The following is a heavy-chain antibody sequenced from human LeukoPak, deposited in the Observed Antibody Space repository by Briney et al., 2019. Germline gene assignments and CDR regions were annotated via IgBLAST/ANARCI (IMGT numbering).Heavy chain of an antibody. CDR2: IYTSGST. J-gene: IGHJ4*02. CDR1: GDSISSYY. CDR3: AREAADLGRSFDY. D-gene: IGHD2-15*01. V-gene: IGHV4-4*07. Sequence: SETLSLTCTVSGDSISSYYWSWIRQPAGKGLEWIGRIYTSGSTNYKPSLTSRVTMSVDTSKNQFSLKVTSVTAADTAVYYCAREAADLGRSFDYWGQGALVTVSS.